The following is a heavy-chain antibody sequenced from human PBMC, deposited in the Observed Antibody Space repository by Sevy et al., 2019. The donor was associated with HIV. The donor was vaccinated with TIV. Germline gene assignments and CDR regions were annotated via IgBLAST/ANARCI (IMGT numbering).Heavy chain of an antibody. CDR3: AKDLCSSTSCYVYYYYYGMDV. J-gene: IGHJ6*02. CDR2: IRYDGSNK. Sequence: GGSLRLSCAASGFTFSSYGMHWVRQAPGKGLEWVAFIRYDGSNKYYADSVKGRFTVSRDNSKDTLYLQMNSLRAADTAVYYCAKDLCSSTSCYVYYYYYGMDVWGQRPKVTVSS. CDR1: GFTFSSYG. D-gene: IGHD2-2*01. V-gene: IGHV3-30*02.